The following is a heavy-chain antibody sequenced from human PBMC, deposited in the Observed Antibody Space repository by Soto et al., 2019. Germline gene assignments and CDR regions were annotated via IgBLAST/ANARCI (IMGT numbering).Heavy chain of an antibody. CDR1: GFTFSSYS. CDR3: ARDRAPPLDIVVVPAAMGAYYYYYMDV. J-gene: IGHJ6*03. CDR2: ISSSSSYI. Sequence: GGSLRLSCAASGFTFSSYSMNWVRQAPGKGLEWVSSISSSSSYIYYADSVKGRFTISRDNAKNSLYLQMNSLRAEDTAVYYCARDRAPPLDIVVVPAAMGAYYYYYMDVWGKGTTVTVSS. V-gene: IGHV3-21*01. D-gene: IGHD2-2*01.